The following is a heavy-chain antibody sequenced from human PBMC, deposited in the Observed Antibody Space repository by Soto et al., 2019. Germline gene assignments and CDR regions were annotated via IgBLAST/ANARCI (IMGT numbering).Heavy chain of an antibody. D-gene: IGHD2-15*01. J-gene: IGHJ3*02. CDR3: AREPRYCRGGSCSITGDAYDI. CDR2: ISNRGDT. V-gene: IGHV3-66*01. Sequence: EVQLVESGGGLVQPGGCLRLSCTASGFIVSDTYVNWVRQAPGKGLEWVSVISNRGDTHYADSVRGRFSLSRDISDNTLHLQINNLMVEDTAVYYCAREPRYCRGGSCSITGDAYDIWGQVTMVIGSS. CDR1: GFIVSDTY.